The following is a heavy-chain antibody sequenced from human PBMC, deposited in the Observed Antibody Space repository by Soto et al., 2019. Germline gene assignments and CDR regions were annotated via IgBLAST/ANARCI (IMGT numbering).Heavy chain of an antibody. V-gene: IGHV6-1*01. CDR2: TYFRSKWYN. J-gene: IGHJ5*02. CDR3: AKGDNLGPKTGYAFDP. D-gene: IGHD5-12*01. CDR1: GDSVSSNTAS. Sequence: PSQTLSLTCAISGDSVSSNTASWNWIRQSPSRVLEWLGRTYFRSKWYNDYAVSVKSRIVITPDTSNNPFSLQLNSVTPEDTALYFCAKGDNLGPKTGYAFDPWGQGIMVTVSS.